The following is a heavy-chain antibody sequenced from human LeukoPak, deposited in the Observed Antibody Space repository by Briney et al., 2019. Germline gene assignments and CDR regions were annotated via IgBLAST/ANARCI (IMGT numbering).Heavy chain of an antibody. D-gene: IGHD7-27*01. CDR1: GGSVDSSDYY. J-gene: IGHJ2*01. CDR3: ARLSNWGPYWYFDL. V-gene: IGHV4-30-2*01. Sequence: PSQTLSLTCTVSGGSVDSSDYYWTWIRQPPGKGLEWIGYTYHSGSTYYNPSLKSRVTISVDRSKNQFSLKLSSVTAADTAVYYCARLSNWGPYWYFDLWGRGTLVTVSS. CDR2: TYHSGST.